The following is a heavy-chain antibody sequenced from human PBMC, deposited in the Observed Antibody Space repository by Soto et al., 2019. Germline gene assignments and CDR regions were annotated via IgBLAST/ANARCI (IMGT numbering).Heavy chain of an antibody. V-gene: IGHV4-39*01. D-gene: IGHD3-9*01. CDR1: GGSISSSSYY. CDR2: IYYSGST. CDR3: ARHDWAKAFGS. J-gene: IGHJ4*02. Sequence: QLQLQESGPGLVKPSETLSLTCTVSGGSISSSSYYWGWIRQPPGKGLEWIGSIYYSGSTYYNPAXQXXATISVDTSKNQSSLKLSSVTAADTAVYYCARHDWAKAFGSWGQGTLVTVSS.